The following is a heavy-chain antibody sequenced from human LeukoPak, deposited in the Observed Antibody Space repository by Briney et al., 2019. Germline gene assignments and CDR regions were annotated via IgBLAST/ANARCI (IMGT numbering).Heavy chain of an antibody. CDR3: ARGTIAAAGYYYFDY. Sequence: GRSLRLSCAASGFTFSTYGMHWVRQAPGKGLEWVAVIRYDGTNKYYGDSVKGRFTISRVNSKNTLYLQMNSLRAEDTAVYYCARGTIAAAGYYYFDYWGQGTQVTVSS. J-gene: IGHJ4*02. CDR1: GFTFSTYG. CDR2: IRYDGTNK. V-gene: IGHV3-33*01. D-gene: IGHD6-13*01.